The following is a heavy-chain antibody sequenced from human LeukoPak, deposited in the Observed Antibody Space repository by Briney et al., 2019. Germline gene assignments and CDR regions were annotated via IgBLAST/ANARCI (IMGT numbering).Heavy chain of an antibody. Sequence: GGSLRLSCAASGFTFSSYAMSWVRQAPGEGLEWVSAISGSGGSTYYAASVKGRFTISRDNSKNTLYLQMNSLRAEDTAVYYCAKKVPGDLRSGADYWGQGTLVTVSS. CDR3: AKKVPGDLRSGADY. D-gene: IGHD3-3*01. V-gene: IGHV3-23*01. J-gene: IGHJ4*02. CDR2: ISGSGGST. CDR1: GFTFSSYA.